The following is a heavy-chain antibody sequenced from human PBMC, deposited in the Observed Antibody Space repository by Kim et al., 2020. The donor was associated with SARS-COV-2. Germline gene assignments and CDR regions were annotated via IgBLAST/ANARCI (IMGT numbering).Heavy chain of an antibody. Sequence: KGRFTTSRDNAKNSLYLQMNSLRAEDTAVYYCARRGSGSRGPYYYYGMDVWGQGTTVTVSS. D-gene: IGHD3-10*01. CDR3: ARRGSGSRGPYYYYGMDV. J-gene: IGHJ6*02. V-gene: IGHV3-11*06.